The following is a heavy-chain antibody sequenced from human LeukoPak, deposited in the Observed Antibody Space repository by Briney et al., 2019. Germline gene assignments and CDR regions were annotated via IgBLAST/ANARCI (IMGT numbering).Heavy chain of an antibody. V-gene: IGHV4-4*02. J-gene: IGHJ6*04. CDR2: IYHSGRT. Sequence: PGGSLRLSCAASGFTFSSNWMTWVRQPPGKGLEWIGDIYHSGRTNYNPSLKSRVTISVDKSKNQFSLKLSSVTATDTAVYYCARAGYSGSDFSVWGKGSTVTVSS. CDR1: GFTFSSNW. D-gene: IGHD5-12*01. CDR3: ARAGYSGSDFSV.